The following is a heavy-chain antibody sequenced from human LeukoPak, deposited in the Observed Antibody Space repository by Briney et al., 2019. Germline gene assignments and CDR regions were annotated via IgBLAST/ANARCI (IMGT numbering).Heavy chain of an antibody. CDR2: IYYSGST. V-gene: IGHV4-59*01. J-gene: IGHJ4*02. CDR3: ARESGYYGSGSYGREFDY. CDR1: GGSISSYY. Sequence: PSETLSLTCTVSGGSISSYYWSWIRQPPGKGLEWIGYIYYSGSTNYNPSLKSRVTISVDTSKNQFSLKLSSVTAADTAVYYCARESGYYGSGSYGREFDYWGQGTLVTVSS. D-gene: IGHD3-10*01.